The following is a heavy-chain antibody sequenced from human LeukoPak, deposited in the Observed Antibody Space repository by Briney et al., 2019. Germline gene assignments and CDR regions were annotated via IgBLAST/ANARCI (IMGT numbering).Heavy chain of an antibody. D-gene: IGHD1-1*01. J-gene: IGHJ4*02. V-gene: IGHV3-23*01. CDR3: AKGNWRYFDY. Sequence: GGSLRLPCAACGFTFSTYVMSWVRQAPGKGLEWVSAISGSGGSTYYADSVKGRFTISRDNSKNTLYLQMNSLGADDTAVYYCAKGNWRYFDYWGQATLVTVSS. CDR1: GFTFSTYV. CDR2: ISGSGGST.